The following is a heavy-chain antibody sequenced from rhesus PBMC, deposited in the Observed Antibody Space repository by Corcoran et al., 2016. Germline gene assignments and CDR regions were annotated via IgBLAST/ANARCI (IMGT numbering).Heavy chain of an antibody. Sequence: VQLVQSGAEVKKPGASVNISCKASGYTFTDYYLPWVRQAPGKGLEWMGRVGPEDGEAIHAKKFPDRVTITADTSTDTAYMELSSLRSEDTAVYYCATQGLFYWGQGVLVTVSS. D-gene: IGHD3-28*01. J-gene: IGHJ4*01. CDR1: GYTFTDYY. CDR2: VGPEDGEA. CDR3: ATQGLFY. V-gene: IGHV1-111*02.